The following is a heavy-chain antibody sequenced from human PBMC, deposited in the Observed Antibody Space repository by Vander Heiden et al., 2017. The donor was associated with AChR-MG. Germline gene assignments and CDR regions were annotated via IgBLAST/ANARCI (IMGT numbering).Heavy chain of an antibody. V-gene: IGHV3-21*01. CDR1: GFTFSTYS. J-gene: IGHJ5*02. CDR3: ARDLAPVAATDWFDP. D-gene: IGHD2-15*01. CDR2: ISSSSSYI. Sequence: EVQLVESGGGPVKPGGSLRLSCVASGFTFSTYSMNWVRQAPGKGLEWVSSISSSSSYIYYADSVKGRFTISRDNAKNSLFLQMNSLRAEDTAVYYCARDLAPVAATDWFDPWGQGTLVTVSS.